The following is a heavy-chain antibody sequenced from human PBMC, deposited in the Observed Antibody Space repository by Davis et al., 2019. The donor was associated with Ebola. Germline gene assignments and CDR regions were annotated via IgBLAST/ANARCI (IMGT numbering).Heavy chain of an antibody. D-gene: IGHD6-19*01. J-gene: IGHJ4*02. CDR1: GYTFTSYG. Sequence: ASVKVSCKASGYTFTSYGISWVRQAPGQGLEWMGWISAYNGNTNYAQKLQGRVTMTTDTSTSTAYMELSSLRSDDTAVYYCARGHHSSGWRGSLEYWGQGTLVTVSS. V-gene: IGHV1-18*01. CDR2: ISAYNGNT. CDR3: ARGHHSSGWRGSLEY.